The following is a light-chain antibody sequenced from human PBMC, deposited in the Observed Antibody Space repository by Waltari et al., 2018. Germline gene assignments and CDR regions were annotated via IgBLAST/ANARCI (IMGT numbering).Light chain of an antibody. CDR1: TEAVSSGNT. CDR3: LLSSGGAWV. Sequence: QTVVTQEPSLTVSPGGTVTLTCVSSTEAVSSGNTPTWLQQKPGQAPRILIYSASNRHSWTPARFSGSLLEGKAVLTLSGVKPDDEADYYCLLSSGGAWVFGGGTKLTVL. J-gene: IGLJ3*02. V-gene: IGLV7-43*01. CDR2: SAS.